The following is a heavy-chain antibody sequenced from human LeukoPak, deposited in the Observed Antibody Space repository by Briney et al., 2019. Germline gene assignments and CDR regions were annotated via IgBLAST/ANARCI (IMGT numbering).Heavy chain of an antibody. Sequence: GASVKVSCKASGYTFTSYDINWVRQATGQGLEWMGWMNPNSGNTGYAQKFQGRVTMTRNTSISTAYMELSRLRSDDTAVYYCARDYVWGSYRPTIPEAFDIWGQGTMVTVSS. V-gene: IGHV1-8*01. CDR3: ARDYVWGSYRPTIPEAFDI. CDR2: MNPNSGNT. J-gene: IGHJ3*02. CDR1: GYTFTSYD. D-gene: IGHD3-16*02.